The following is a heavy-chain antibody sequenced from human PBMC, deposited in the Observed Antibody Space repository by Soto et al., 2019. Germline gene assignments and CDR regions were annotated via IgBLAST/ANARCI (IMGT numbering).Heavy chain of an antibody. D-gene: IGHD3-22*01. CDR3: ARGNYYFDL. J-gene: IGHJ5*02. V-gene: IGHV6-1*01. Sequence: SQTLSLTCAISGDSVSSNSQSWFWNRQSPSRGLEWLGRTYYRSKWYNDYAVFVKGRITINPDTSKNQFSLQLNSVAPEDTAVYYCARGNYYFDLWGQGSLVTVSS. CDR1: GDSVSSNSQS. CDR2: TYYRSKWYN.